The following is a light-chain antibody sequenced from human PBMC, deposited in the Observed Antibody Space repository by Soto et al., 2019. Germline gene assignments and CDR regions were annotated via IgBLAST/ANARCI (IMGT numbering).Light chain of an antibody. J-gene: IGLJ2*01. CDR1: SSDVGGYDY. Sequence: QSALTQPPSASGSPGQSVTISCTGTSSDVGGYDYVSWYQQHPGKAPKVTIYEVNERPSGVPDRFSGSKSGNTASLTVSGLQAEDEADYYCSSYVATNNFGVFGGGTKLTVL. CDR3: SSYVATNNFGV. CDR2: EVN. V-gene: IGLV2-8*01.